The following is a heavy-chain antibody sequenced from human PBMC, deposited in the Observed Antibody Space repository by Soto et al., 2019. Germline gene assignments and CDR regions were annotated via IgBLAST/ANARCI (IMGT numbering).Heavy chain of an antibody. Sequence: PSETLSLTCTVSGGSISSSSYYWGWIRQPPGKGLEWIGSIYYSGSTYYNPSLKSRVTISVDTSKNQFSLKLSSVTAADTAVYYCVSRLGRLYYYYYMDVWGKGTTVTVSS. V-gene: IGHV4-39*01. CDR1: GGSISSSSYY. D-gene: IGHD1-1*01. CDR2: IYYSGST. J-gene: IGHJ6*03. CDR3: VSRLGRLYYYYYMDV.